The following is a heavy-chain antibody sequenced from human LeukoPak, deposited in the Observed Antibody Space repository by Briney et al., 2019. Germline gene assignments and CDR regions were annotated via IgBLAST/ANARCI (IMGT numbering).Heavy chain of an antibody. D-gene: IGHD3-22*01. CDR1: GFTFSNYG. CDR3: ARAGYDSSGYYTPQLDAFDI. CDR2: IEYDGTDT. J-gene: IGHJ3*02. Sequence: GGSLRLSCAASGFTFSNYGMHWVRQAPGKGLEWVAFIEYDGTDTHFADSVRGRFTISRDNSEDTLYLQIITLRAVDTAVYYCARAGYDSSGYYTPQLDAFDIWGQGTMVTVSS. V-gene: IGHV3-30*02.